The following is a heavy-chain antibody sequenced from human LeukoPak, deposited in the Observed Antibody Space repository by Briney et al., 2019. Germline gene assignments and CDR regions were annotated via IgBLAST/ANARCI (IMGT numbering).Heavy chain of an antibody. CDR1: GGTFSSYA. CDR2: IIPILGIA. V-gene: IGHV1-69*04. Sequence: ASVKVSCKASGGTFSSYAISWVRQAPGQGLEWMGRIIPILGIANYAQKFQGRVTITADKSTSTAYMELSSLRSEDTAVYYCAMVSSNPRDDAFDIWGQGTMVTVSS. D-gene: IGHD6-13*01. CDR3: AMVSSNPRDDAFDI. J-gene: IGHJ3*02.